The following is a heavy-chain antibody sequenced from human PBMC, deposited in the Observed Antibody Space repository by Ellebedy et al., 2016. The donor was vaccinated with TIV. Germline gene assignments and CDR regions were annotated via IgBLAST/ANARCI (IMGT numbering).Heavy chain of an antibody. CDR2: INHSGRA. D-gene: IGHD4-11*01. CDR3: ARVARGTTLTTWGLHYYYYMDV. CDR1: GGSFGSFY. J-gene: IGHJ6*03. V-gene: IGHV4-34*01. Sequence: SETLSLTXDVYGGSFGSFYWNWIRQPPGKGLEWIGEINHSGRANYNPSLTSRVTISLETSRSQFSLRMTSVTAADTAMYYCARVARGTTLTTWGLHYYYYMDVWGKGTTVTVSS.